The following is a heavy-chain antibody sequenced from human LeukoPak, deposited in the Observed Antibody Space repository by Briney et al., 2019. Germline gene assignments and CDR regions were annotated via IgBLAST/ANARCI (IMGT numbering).Heavy chain of an antibody. CDR1: GLTFSEYW. D-gene: IGHD1-14*01. Sequence: GGSLRLSCAVSGLTFSEYWMHWVRQDAGKGLVWAAGISKDGGSTEYADFVKGRCTISRDNAKNTLYLQMNSLTVDDTAVYYCTSGIGTYDYWGLGAQVTVSS. V-gene: IGHV3-74*03. J-gene: IGHJ4*02. CDR2: ISKDGGST. CDR3: TSGIGTYDY.